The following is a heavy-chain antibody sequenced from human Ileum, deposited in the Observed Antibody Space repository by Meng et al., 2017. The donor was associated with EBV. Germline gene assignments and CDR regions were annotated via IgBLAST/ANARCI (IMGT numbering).Heavy chain of an antibody. CDR1: GGPINSSSYY. D-gene: IGHD6-13*01. V-gene: IGHV4-39*01. Sequence: LQLQESGPGPVKPSDTLSLTCTVPGGPINSSSYYWGWIRQPPGKGLEWIGSIYYSGRTYYNPSLKSRVTISVDTSKNQFSLKLSSVIAADTAVYYCARPIAAAGWFDPWGQGTLVTVSS. CDR2: IYYSGRT. CDR3: ARPIAAAGWFDP. J-gene: IGHJ5*02.